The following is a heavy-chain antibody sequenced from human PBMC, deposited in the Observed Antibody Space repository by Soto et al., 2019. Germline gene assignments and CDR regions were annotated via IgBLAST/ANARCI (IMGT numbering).Heavy chain of an antibody. CDR3: AKSPNIVVVTLYGMDV. J-gene: IGHJ6*02. Sequence: GGSLRLSCAASGFTFSSYAMSWVRQAPGKGLEWVSAISGSGGSTYYADSVKGRFTISRDNSKNTLYLQMNSLRAEDTAVYYCAKSPNIVVVTLYGMDVWGQGTTVTVSS. V-gene: IGHV3-23*01. CDR2: ISGSGGST. CDR1: GFTFSSYA. D-gene: IGHD2-21*02.